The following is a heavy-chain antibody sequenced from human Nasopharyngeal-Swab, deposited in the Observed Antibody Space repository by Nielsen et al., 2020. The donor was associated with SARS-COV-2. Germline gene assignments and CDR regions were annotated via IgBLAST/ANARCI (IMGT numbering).Heavy chain of an antibody. Sequence: GGSLRLSCAASGYTFSDAWMNWVRQAPGKGLEWVGLIKSKSAGGATEFAAPVKGRFSISRDEAQNALFLHMNSLKAEDTAMYYCLTDYYDSTGHGNYWGQGTLVTVSP. CDR1: GYTFSDAW. CDR2: IKSKSAGGAT. J-gene: IGHJ4*02. CDR3: LTDYYDSTGHGNY. V-gene: IGHV3-15*07. D-gene: IGHD3-22*01.